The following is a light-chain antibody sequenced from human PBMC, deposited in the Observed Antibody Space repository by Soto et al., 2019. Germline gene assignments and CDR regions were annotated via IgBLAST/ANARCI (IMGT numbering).Light chain of an antibody. CDR2: EVS. V-gene: IGLV2-23*02. CDR1: SSDVGSYNL. Sequence: QSVLTQPASVSGSPGQSITISCTGTSSDVGSYNLVSWYQQHPGKAPKLMIYEVSKRPSGVSNRFSGSKSGNTASLTISGLQAEDEADYYCCSNAGSSTFRVVFGGGTKLTVL. J-gene: IGLJ2*01. CDR3: CSNAGSSTFRVV.